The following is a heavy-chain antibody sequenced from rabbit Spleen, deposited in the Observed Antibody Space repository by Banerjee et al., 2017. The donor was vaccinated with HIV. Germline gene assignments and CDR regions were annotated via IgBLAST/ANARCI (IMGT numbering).Heavy chain of an antibody. J-gene: IGHJ6*01. V-gene: IGHV1S45*01. D-gene: IGHD8-1*01. CDR1: GFSFSSSYW. CDR3: ARDTGSSFSSYGMDL. Sequence: QEQLEESGGDLVQPEGSLTLTCKASGFSFSSSYWVCWVRQAPGKGLEWIACIDTGSSGYTHYASWAKGRFTISKTSSTTVTLQMTSLTAADTATYFCARDTGSSFSSYGMDLWGPGTLVTVS. CDR2: IDTGSSGYT.